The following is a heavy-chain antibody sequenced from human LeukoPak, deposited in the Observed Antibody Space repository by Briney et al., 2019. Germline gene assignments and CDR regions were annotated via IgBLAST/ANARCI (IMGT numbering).Heavy chain of an antibody. V-gene: IGHV1-8*01. CDR3: ARAIQLYYGSGSPDY. J-gene: IGHJ4*02. D-gene: IGHD3-10*01. Sequence: GASVKVSCKASGYTFTSYDINWVRQATGLGLEWMGWMNPNSGNTGYAQKFQGRVTMTRNTSISTAYMELSSLRSEDTAVYYCARAIQLYYGSGSPDYWGQGTLVTVSS. CDR1: GYTFTSYD. CDR2: MNPNSGNT.